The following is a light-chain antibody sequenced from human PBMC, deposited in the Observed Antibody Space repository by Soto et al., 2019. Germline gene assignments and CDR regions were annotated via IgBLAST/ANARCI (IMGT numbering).Light chain of an antibody. V-gene: IGKV1-33*01. CDR2: DAS. CDR1: QDISDH. Sequence: DIQMTQSPSSLSASVGDRVTMTCQASQDISDHLNWYQHKEGEAPKXLIYDASNLETGVPSRFSGSGSGTDFTITISSLQPQDIETYDCQHFANLPMTFGQGTRLEIK. J-gene: IGKJ5*01. CDR3: QHFANLPMT.